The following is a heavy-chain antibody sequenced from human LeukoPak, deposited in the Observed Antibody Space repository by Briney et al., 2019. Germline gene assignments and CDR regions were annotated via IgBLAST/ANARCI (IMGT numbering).Heavy chain of an antibody. CDR2: MNPNSGNT. CDR1: GYTFTSYD. CDR3: ARGPPENPPDDY. Sequence: ASVKVSCKASGYTFTSYDINWVRQATGQGLEWMGWMNPNSGNTGYAQKFQGRVTMTRNTSISTAYMELSSLRSEDTAVYYCARGPPENPPDDYWGQGTLVTVSS. J-gene: IGHJ4*02. D-gene: IGHD1-14*01. V-gene: IGHV1-8*01.